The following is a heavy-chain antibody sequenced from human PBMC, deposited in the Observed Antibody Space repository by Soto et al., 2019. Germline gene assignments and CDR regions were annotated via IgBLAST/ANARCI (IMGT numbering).Heavy chain of an antibody. D-gene: IGHD6-13*01. CDR3: ASRPRRGSSSWYYFDY. CDR1: GGSISSGGYY. Sequence: SETLSLTCTVSGGSISSGGYYWSWIRQHPGKGLEWIGYIYYSGSTYYNPSLKSRVTISVDTSKNQFSLKLSSVTAADTAVYYCASRPRRGSSSWYYFDYWGQGTLVTVSS. J-gene: IGHJ4*02. V-gene: IGHV4-31*03. CDR2: IYYSGST.